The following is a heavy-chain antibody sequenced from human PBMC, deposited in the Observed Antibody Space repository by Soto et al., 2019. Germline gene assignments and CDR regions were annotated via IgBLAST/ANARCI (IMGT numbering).Heavy chain of an antibody. Sequence: EVQLLESGGDLVQPGGSLRLSCAASGFTFSSYGMSWVRQAPGKGLEWVSAVSGSGGSVYYADSVRGRFTISRDNSKNTLYLQVNSLRAEDTAIYYCAKGSVVGADYSYGMDVWGQGTTVTVSS. CDR1: GFTFSSYG. D-gene: IGHD2-2*01. CDR3: AKGSVVGADYSYGMDV. V-gene: IGHV3-23*01. J-gene: IGHJ6*02. CDR2: VSGSGGSV.